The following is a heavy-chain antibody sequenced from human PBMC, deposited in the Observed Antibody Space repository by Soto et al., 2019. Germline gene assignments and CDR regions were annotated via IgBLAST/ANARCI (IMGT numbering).Heavy chain of an antibody. CDR1: GSTFSSYD. V-gene: IGHV3-30-3*01. Sequence: QVQLVESGGDVVQPGRSLRLSCAASGSTFSSYDIHWVRQAPGKGLEWVAHITPDGNRAYYADSVKGRFTVSRDNARNTVYLQVKGLRPEDTAVYHCVRDSSHGAFDIWGQGTLVTVSS. J-gene: IGHJ3*02. CDR2: ITPDGNRA. CDR3: VRDSSHGAFDI.